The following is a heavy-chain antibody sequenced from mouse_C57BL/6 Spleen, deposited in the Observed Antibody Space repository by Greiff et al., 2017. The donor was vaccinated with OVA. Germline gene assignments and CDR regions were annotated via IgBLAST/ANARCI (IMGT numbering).Heavy chain of an antibody. CDR1: GYTFTSYW. CDR2: IHPNSGST. V-gene: IGHV1-64*01. D-gene: IGHD3-2*02. Sequence: QVQLQQPGAELVKPGASVKLSCKASGYTFTSYWMHWVKQRPGQGLEWIGMIHPNSGSTNYNEKFKSKATLTVDKSSSTAYMQLSSLTSEDSAVYYGARARRQLRLEDVDYWGQGTTLTVSS. J-gene: IGHJ2*01. CDR3: ARARRQLRLEDVDY.